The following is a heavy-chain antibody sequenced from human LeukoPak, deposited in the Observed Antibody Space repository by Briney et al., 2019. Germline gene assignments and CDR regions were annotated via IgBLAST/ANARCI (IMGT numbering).Heavy chain of an antibody. Sequence: SCKASGGTFSSYGMHWVRQAPGKGLEWVAFIRYDGSNKYYADSVKGRFTISRDNSKNTLYLQMNSLRAEDTAVYYCAKVPASRGNYWGQGTLVTVSS. J-gene: IGHJ4*02. CDR2: IRYDGSNK. CDR3: AKVPASRGNY. CDR1: GGTFSSYG. V-gene: IGHV3-30*02. D-gene: IGHD1-26*01.